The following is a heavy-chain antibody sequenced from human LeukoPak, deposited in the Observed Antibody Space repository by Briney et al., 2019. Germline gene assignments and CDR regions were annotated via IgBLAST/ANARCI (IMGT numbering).Heavy chain of an antibody. Sequence: SGGSLRLSCAASGFTVSSNYMSWVRQAPGEGLEWVSVIYSGGSTYYADSVKGRFTISRDNSKNTLYLQMNSLRAEDTAVYYCARAPSGSGWIDYFDYWGQGTLVTVSS. V-gene: IGHV3-53*01. CDR1: GFTVSSNY. J-gene: IGHJ4*02. CDR3: ARAPSGSGWIDYFDY. D-gene: IGHD6-19*01. CDR2: IYSGGST.